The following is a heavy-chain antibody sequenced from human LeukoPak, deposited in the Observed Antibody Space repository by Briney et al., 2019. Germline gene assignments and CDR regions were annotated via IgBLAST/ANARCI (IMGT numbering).Heavy chain of an antibody. CDR1: GYTFTSYG. J-gene: IGHJ4*02. CDR2: ISAYNGNT. D-gene: IGHD6-6*01. V-gene: IGHV1-18*01. Sequence: ASVKVSCKASGYTFTSYGISWVRQAPGQGLEWMGWISAYNGNTNYAQKLQGRVTMTTDTSTSTAYMELRSLRSDDTAVYYCALRGGPSGSSWTTFFDYWGQGTLVTVSS. CDR3: ALRGGPSGSSWTTFFDY.